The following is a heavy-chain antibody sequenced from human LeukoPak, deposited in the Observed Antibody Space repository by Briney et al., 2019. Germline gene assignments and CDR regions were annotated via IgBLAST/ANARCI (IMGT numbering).Heavy chain of an antibody. J-gene: IGHJ4*02. CDR1: GFTFSSYA. Sequence: GGSLRLSCSASGFTFSSYAMHWARQAPGKGLEYVSAISSNGGSTYYADSVKGRFTISRDNSKNTLYLQMSSLRAEDTAVYYCVKVARPKVVPYYFDYWGQGTLVTVSS. CDR3: VKVARPKVVPYYFDY. D-gene: IGHD2-15*01. V-gene: IGHV3-64D*06. CDR2: ISSNGGST.